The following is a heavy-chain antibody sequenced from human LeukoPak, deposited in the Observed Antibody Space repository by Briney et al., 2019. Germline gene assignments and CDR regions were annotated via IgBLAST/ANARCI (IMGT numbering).Heavy chain of an antibody. D-gene: IGHD4-17*01. CDR1: GYSISSYYY. CDR3: TRLRGVTTYYFDY. CDR2: IYHSGTT. Sequence: SETLSLTCAVSGYSISSYYYWGWIRQPPGKGLELIGSIYHSGTTYYNPSLKSPVTISIDTSKNQFSLKLSSVTAADTAVYYCTRLRGVTTYYFDYWGQGTLVTVSS. V-gene: IGHV4-38-2*01. J-gene: IGHJ4*02.